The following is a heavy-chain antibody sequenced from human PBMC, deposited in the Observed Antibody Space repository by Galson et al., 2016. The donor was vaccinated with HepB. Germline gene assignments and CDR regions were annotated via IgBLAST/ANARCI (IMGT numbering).Heavy chain of an antibody. CDR3: ARANSGWVAYDF. CDR1: GFTFSSYA. Sequence: SLRLSCAASGFTFSSYAMNWVRQVSDEGLEWVAVVSGGSAYTYYADSVKGRFTIFRDNSKGTLYLQMNSLRVADTAVYYCARANSGWVAYDFWGQGTPVTVSS. CDR2: VSGGSAYT. V-gene: IGHV3-23*01. J-gene: IGHJ4*02. D-gene: IGHD6-19*01.